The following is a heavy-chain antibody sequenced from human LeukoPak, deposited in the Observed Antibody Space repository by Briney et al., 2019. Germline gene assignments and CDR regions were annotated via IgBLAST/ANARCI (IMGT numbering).Heavy chain of an antibody. CDR3: ARDPKDYSGYGGFGLVRSRFDP. Sequence: GGSLRLPCAASGFTFSDYYMNWIRQAPGKGLEWISYINHSGNTIYYADSVQGRFTISRDNAKNSMYLQMNSLRAEDTAVYYCARDPKDYSGYGGFGLVRSRFDPWGPGTLVTVSS. J-gene: IGHJ5*02. V-gene: IGHV3-11*01. D-gene: IGHD5-12*01. CDR1: GFTFSDYY. CDR2: INHSGNTI.